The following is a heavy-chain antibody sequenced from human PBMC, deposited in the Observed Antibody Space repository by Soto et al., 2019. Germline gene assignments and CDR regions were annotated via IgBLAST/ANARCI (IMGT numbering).Heavy chain of an antibody. CDR3: SRSPEVGVRGAY. CDR1: GFPFSSYN. D-gene: IGHD3-16*01. V-gene: IGHV3-21*01. CDR2: ITVGSSHI. Sequence: GGSLRLSCTGSGFPFSSYNINWVRQAPGKGLEWVSSITVGSSHIYQPNSMKGRFTISRDDAKNSVYLQIDSLRDEDTALYYCSRSPEVGVRGAYWGQGTLVTVSS. J-gene: IGHJ4*02.